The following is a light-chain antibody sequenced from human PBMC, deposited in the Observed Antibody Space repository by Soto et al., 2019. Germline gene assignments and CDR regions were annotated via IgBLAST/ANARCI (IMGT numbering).Light chain of an antibody. CDR2: DAS. J-gene: IGKJ2*01. CDR1: QTISSW. CDR3: QQYYDYRT. V-gene: IGKV1-5*01. Sequence: DIQMTQSPSTLSASVGDTVTVTFRASQTISSWLAWYQQKPGKAPKLLIYDASSLESGIPSRFSGSGSRTEFTLTISSLQPEDYATYYCQQYYDYRTFGQGTKVDIK.